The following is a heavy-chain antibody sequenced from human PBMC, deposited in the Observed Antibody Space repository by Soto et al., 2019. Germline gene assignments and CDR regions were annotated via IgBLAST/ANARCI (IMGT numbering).Heavy chain of an antibody. Sequence: QVQLVQSGAEVKKPGASVKVSCKASGYTFINYGIIWVRQAPGQGLEWMGWISTHSGHTNYTQKLQGRVTMTTDTSTSTAYMELRSLRSDDTAVYYCARDNYGDYSYWGQGTLVTVSS. CDR1: GYTFINYG. CDR3: ARDNYGDYSY. J-gene: IGHJ4*02. CDR2: ISTHSGHT. D-gene: IGHD4-17*01. V-gene: IGHV1-18*01.